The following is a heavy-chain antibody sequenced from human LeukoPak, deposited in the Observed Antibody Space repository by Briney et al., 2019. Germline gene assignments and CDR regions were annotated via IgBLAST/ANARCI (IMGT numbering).Heavy chain of an antibody. CDR2: IIPIFGTA. CDR3: ARVSGYDPSADH. CDR1: GGTFSSYA. J-gene: IGHJ4*02. D-gene: IGHD5-12*01. V-gene: IGHV1-69*05. Sequence: ASVKVSCKASGGTFSSYAISWVRQAPGQGLEWMGRIIPIFGTANYAQKFQGRVTITTDESTSTAYMELSSLRSEDTAVYYCARVSGYDPSADHWGQGTLVTVSS.